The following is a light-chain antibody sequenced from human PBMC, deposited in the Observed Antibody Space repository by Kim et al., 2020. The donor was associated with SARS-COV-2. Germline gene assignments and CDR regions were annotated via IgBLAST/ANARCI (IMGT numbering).Light chain of an antibody. V-gene: IGLV3-1*01. J-gene: IGLJ3*02. CDR1: KLGDKY. Sequence: SYELTQPPSVSVSPGQTASITCSGGKLGDKYACWYQQKPGQSPVLVIYQDSKRPSGIPERFSGSNSGNTATLTISGTQPMDEADFYCQAWDSNTGVFGGGTKVTVL. CDR2: QDS. CDR3: QAWDSNTGV.